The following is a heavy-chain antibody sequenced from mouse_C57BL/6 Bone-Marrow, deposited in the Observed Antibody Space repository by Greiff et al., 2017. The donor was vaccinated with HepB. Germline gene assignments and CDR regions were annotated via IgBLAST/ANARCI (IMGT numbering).Heavy chain of an antibody. CDR1: GYTFTSYW. CDR2: IDPSDSYT. J-gene: IGHJ2*01. Sequence: QVQLQQPGAELVKPGASVKLSCKASGYTFTSYWMQWVKQRPGQGLEWIGEIDPSDSYTNYNQKFKGKATLTVDTSSSTAYMQLSSLTSEDSAVYSWAREEGGGGLDYWGQGTTLTVSS. V-gene: IGHV1-50*01. CDR3: AREEGGGGLDY.